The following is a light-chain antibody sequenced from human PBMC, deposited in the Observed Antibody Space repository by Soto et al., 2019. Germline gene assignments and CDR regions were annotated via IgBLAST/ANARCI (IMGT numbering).Light chain of an antibody. CDR3: QQYNSYPWT. J-gene: IGKJ1*01. CDR1: QSISNW. Sequence: IQMTQSPSTLSASAGDRVTITCRASQSISNWLAWYQQKPGKAPKLLIYDASSLQSGVPSRFSGSGSGAEFILTVSGLQPDDSATYYCQQYNSYPWTFGQGTKVDIK. V-gene: IGKV1-5*01. CDR2: DAS.